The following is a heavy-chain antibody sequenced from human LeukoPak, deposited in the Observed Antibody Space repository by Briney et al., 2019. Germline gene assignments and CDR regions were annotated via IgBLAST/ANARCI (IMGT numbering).Heavy chain of an antibody. CDR2: IYYSGST. J-gene: IGHJ4*02. CDR3: ARELKYSSGWYGAYFDY. V-gene: IGHV4-59*01. CDR1: GGSFSSYY. Sequence: SETLSLTCTVSGGSFSSYYWSWIRQPPGKGLEWIGYIYYSGSTNYNPSLKSRVTISVDTSKNQFSLKLSSVTAADTAVYYCARELKYSSGWYGAYFDYWGQGTLVTVSS. D-gene: IGHD6-19*01.